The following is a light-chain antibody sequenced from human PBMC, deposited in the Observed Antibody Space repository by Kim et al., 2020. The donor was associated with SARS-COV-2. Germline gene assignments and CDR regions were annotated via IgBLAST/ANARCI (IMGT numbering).Light chain of an antibody. V-gene: IGKV3-20*01. J-gene: IGKJ2*01. CDR2: GAS. CDR3: QQYGRT. CDR1: QSVSSSY. Sequence: LSLSPGERATLSCRASQSVSSSYLAWYQQKPGQAPRLLIYGASSRATGIPDRFSGSGSGTDFTLTISRLEPEDFAVYYCQQYGRTFGQGTKLEI.